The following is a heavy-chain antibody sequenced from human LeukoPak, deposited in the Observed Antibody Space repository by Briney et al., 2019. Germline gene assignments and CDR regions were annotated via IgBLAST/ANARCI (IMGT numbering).Heavy chain of an antibody. CDR2: ISHSGST. CDR1: GFSISSGYY. J-gene: IGHJ4*02. D-gene: IGHD1-1*01. V-gene: IGHV4-38-2*02. CDR3: ARDQSQLGDFDS. Sequence: SETLSLTCTVSGFSISSGYYWGWIRQPPGKGLEWIGSISHSGSTYYNPSLKSRVTISVDKSKNQFSLRLTSVTAADTAVYYCARDQSQLGDFDSWGQGALVTVSS.